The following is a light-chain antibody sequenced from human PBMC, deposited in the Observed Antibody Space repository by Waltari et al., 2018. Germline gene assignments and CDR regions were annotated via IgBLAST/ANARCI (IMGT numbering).Light chain of an antibody. J-gene: IGLJ2*01. CDR2: DNN. CDR1: SSNLGTYY. Sequence: QSVLTQPPSVSAAPGQKVTISCSGRSSNLGTYYLSWYHQLPGAAPKLLIYDNNKRPSGIPDRFSASKSGTSATLDITGLQIGDEADYYCATWDNSLTAVVFGGGTKLTVL. CDR3: ATWDNSLTAVV. V-gene: IGLV1-51*01.